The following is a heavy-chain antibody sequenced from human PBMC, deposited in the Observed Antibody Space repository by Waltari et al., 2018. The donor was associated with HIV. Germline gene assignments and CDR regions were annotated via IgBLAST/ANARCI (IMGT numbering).Heavy chain of an antibody. J-gene: IGHJ6*02. Sequence: QVQLQESGPGLVKPSQTLSLTCTVSGGSISSGSYYWSWIRQPAGKGLEWIGRIYTSGSTNYNPSLKSRVTISVDTSKNQFSLKLSSVTAADTAVYYCARASCSSTSCSYRYYYGMDVWGQGTTVTVSS. V-gene: IGHV4-61*02. D-gene: IGHD2-2*01. CDR2: IYTSGST. CDR1: GGSISSGSYY. CDR3: ARASCSSTSCSYRYYYGMDV.